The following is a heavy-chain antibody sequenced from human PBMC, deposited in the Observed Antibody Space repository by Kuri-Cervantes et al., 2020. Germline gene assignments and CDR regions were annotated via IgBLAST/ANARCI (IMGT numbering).Heavy chain of an antibody. D-gene: IGHD6-13*01. CDR1: GGSFSGYY. CDR3: ARHQRQQITNDRFDP. J-gene: IGHJ5*02. CDR2: INHSGST. Sequence: SETLSLTCAVYGGSFSGYYWSWIRQPPGKGLEWIGEINHSGSTNYNPSLKSRVTISVDTSKNQFSLRLNSVTAADTAVYYCARHQRQQITNDRFDPWGQGTLVTVSS. V-gene: IGHV4-34*01.